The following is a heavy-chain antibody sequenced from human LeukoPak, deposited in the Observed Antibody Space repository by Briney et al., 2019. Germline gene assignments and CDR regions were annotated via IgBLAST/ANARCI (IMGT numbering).Heavy chain of an antibody. J-gene: IGHJ4*02. CDR1: GYTFTGYY. Sequence: ASVKVSCKASGYTFTGYYIHWVRQAPGQGLKWMGRINPNSGGANYAQKFEGGVTMTRDTSISTAYMELSRLTSDDTAVYYCARDPGRGSSWTFDYWGQGTLVTVSS. D-gene: IGHD6-13*01. CDR2: INPNSGGA. CDR3: ARDPGRGSSWTFDY. V-gene: IGHV1-2*06.